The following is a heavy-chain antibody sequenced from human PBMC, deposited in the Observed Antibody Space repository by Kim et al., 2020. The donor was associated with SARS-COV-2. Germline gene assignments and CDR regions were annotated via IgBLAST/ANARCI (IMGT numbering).Heavy chain of an antibody. CDR3: ARDPGEFLDH. V-gene: IGHV3-48*04. CDR1: GFSFSNYA. D-gene: IGHD3-10*01. Sequence: GGSLRLSCAASGFSFSNYAMNWVREAPGKGLEWISYITSFSDTIYYADSVKGRFTISRDNAKNSVYLQMNSLRAEDTAIYYCARDPGEFLDHWGQGTPVT. J-gene: IGHJ4*02. CDR2: ITSFSDTI.